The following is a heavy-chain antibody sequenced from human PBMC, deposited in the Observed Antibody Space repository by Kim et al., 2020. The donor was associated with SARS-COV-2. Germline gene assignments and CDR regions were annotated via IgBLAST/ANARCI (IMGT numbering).Heavy chain of an antibody. D-gene: IGHD3-10*01. J-gene: IGHJ4*03. CDR1: PGSMTDFY. Sequence: SETLSLTCSVSPGSMTDFYWGWIRRSPTGGLEWLGSVFHTGGAHYNPSLKSRLTISIDTSKTQFSLRLTSVSAAATAVFFCARGRFFSRGSVSLCYFD. V-gene: IGHV4-59*01. CDR3: ARGRFFSRGSVSLCYFD. CDR2: VFHTGGA.